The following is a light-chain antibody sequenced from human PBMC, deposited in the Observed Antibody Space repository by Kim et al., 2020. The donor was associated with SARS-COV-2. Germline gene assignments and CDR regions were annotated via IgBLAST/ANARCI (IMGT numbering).Light chain of an antibody. CDR1: SSNIGNNT. Sequence: ELTQPPSASGTPGQRVIFSCSGSSSNIGNNTVTWYQQLPGTAPKLLIYSNNQRPSGVPDRFSGSKSGTSASLAISGLQSEDEADYYCSAWDDSLNGPLFGGGTQLTVL. J-gene: IGLJ2*01. V-gene: IGLV1-44*01. CDR2: SNN. CDR3: SAWDDSLNGPL.